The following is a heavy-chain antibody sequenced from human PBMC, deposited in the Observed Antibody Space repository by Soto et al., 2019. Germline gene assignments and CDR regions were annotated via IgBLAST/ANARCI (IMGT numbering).Heavy chain of an antibody. Sequence: QVQLVQSGAEVKKPGSSVKVSCKASGGAFNNFAITWVRQAPGQGLEWLGAIIPFFSAPNYAQKLQGRVMITADESTSTSYMELNSLRSDDTAVYYCARDRVMRGNSYYYGMDVWGQGTTVTVSS. J-gene: IGHJ6*02. CDR1: GGAFNNFA. CDR2: IIPFFSAP. D-gene: IGHD2-21*01. CDR3: ARDRVMRGNSYYYGMDV. V-gene: IGHV1-69*12.